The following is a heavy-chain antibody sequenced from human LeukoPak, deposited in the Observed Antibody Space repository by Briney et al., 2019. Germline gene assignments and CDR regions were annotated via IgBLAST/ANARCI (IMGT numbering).Heavy chain of an antibody. D-gene: IGHD7-27*01. CDR1: GGSFSDYY. CDR3: APLSEGLGNNWFDP. V-gene: IGHV4-34*01. J-gene: IGHJ5*02. Sequence: NPSETLSLTCAVYGGSFSDYYWSWIRQPPGKGLEWIGEINHSGGTNYNPSLKSRVTISVDSSMNQFSLKLYSVTAADTAVYYCAPLSEGLGNNWFDPWGQGTLVTVSS. CDR2: INHSGGT.